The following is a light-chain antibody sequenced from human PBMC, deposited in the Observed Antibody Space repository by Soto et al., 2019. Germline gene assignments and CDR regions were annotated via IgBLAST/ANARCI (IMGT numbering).Light chain of an antibody. V-gene: IGKV3-15*01. J-gene: IGKJ1*01. CDR1: QSVNSN. Sequence: IVLTQSPATLSSSPGERATLSCRASQSVNSNVAWCQQKPGQAPRLLIYDASPRATGIPARGSGRGAGTECTLTISSLQSEDFAVYDCQQYKNWPLSFGQGTKVDIK. CDR3: QQYKNWPLS. CDR2: DAS.